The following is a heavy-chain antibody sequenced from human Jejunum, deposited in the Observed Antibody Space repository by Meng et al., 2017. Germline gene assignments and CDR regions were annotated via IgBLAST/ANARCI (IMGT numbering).Heavy chain of an antibody. CDR2: MNADGNM. Sequence: GESLKISCAASGFTVSSTFMSWVRQAPGKRLEWVSKMNADGNMNYGDSVKGRFTISRDNSKNTMYLQMSSLRAEDTAVYYCAGGRFDYWGQGTLVTVSS. V-gene: IGHV3-66*02. J-gene: IGHJ4*02. CDR3: AGGRFDY. CDR1: GFTVSSTF.